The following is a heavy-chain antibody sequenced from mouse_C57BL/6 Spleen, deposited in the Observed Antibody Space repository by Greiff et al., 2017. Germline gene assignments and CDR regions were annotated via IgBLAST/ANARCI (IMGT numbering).Heavy chain of an antibody. D-gene: IGHD2-3*01. V-gene: IGHV1-15*01. CDR1: GYTFTDYE. CDR2: IDPETGGT. Sequence: VQLQQSGAELVRPGASVTLSCKASGYTFTDYEMHWVKQTPVHGLEWIGAIDPETGGTAYNQKFKGKAILTADKSSSTAYMELRSLTSEDSAVYYSTTGGCYYFLYYFDYWGQGTTLTASS. CDR3: TTGGCYYFLYYFDY. J-gene: IGHJ2*01.